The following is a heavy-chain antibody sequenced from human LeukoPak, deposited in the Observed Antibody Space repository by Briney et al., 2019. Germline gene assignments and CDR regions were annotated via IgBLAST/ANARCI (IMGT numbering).Heavy chain of an antibody. Sequence: SETLSLTCTVSGGSISSYYWSWIRQPPGKGLEWIGYIYYSGSTNYNPSLKSRVTISVDTSKNQFSLKLSSMTAADTAVYYCARYDYGDYVFDYWGQGTLVTVSS. D-gene: IGHD4-17*01. CDR2: IYYSGST. V-gene: IGHV4-59*01. J-gene: IGHJ4*02. CDR1: GGSISSYY. CDR3: ARYDYGDYVFDY.